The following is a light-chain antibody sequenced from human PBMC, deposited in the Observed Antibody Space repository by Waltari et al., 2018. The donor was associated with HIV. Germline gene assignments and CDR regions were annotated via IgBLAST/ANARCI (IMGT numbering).Light chain of an antibody. CDR3: QSFDSSLSGYV. CDR2: DNP. J-gene: IGLJ1*01. Sequence: QSVLTQPPSVSGAPGQRVTISCTGSSSNIGAGFDVHWYQQLPGTAPKLLIYDNPNRPSGVPDRFSGARSGSSASLAITGLQAEDEADYYCQSFDSSLSGYVFGTGTKVTVL. CDR1: SSNIGAGFD. V-gene: IGLV1-40*01.